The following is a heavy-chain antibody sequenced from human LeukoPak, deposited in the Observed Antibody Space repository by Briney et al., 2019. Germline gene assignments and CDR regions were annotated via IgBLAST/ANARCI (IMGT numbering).Heavy chain of an antibody. CDR1: GGSISSSNW. V-gene: IGHV4-4*02. Sequence: SETLSLTCAVSGGSISSSNWWSWVRQPPGKGLEWIGEIYHSGSTNYNPSLKSRVTISVDKSKNQFSLKLSSVTAADTAVYYCARVVPYYDFWSGYYEGWFDPWGQETLVTVSS. CDR3: ARVVPYYDFWSGYYEGWFDP. CDR2: IYHSGST. D-gene: IGHD3-3*01. J-gene: IGHJ5*02.